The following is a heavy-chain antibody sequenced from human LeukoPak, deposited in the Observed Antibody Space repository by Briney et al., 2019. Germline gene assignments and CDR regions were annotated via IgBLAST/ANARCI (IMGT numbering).Heavy chain of an antibody. CDR2: MSNDGN. J-gene: IGHJ4*02. Sequence: GRSLRLSCAASGFTFSSYTMHWVRQAPGKGLEWVAVMSNDGNYYADPEKGRFTISRDNSKNTLYLQMNSLRPEDTAVYYCARDGGGGGSYPDYWGQGTLVTVSS. CDR3: ARDGGGGGSYPDY. D-gene: IGHD1-26*01. V-gene: IGHV3-30*04. CDR1: GFTFSSYT.